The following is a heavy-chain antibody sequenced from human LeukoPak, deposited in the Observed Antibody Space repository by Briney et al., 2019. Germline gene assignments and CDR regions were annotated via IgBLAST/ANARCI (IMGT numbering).Heavy chain of an antibody. J-gene: IGHJ6*02. D-gene: IGHD2-15*01. Sequence: GGSLRLSCAASGFTFSTYSMNWVRQAPGKGLEWVSHISSSSSTIFYGDSVKGRFTISRDNAKKSLYLQMNSLRAEDTAVYYCARGVAATGMDVWGQGTTVTVSS. CDR2: ISSSSSTI. CDR3: ARGVAATGMDV. V-gene: IGHV3-48*04. CDR1: GFTFSTYS.